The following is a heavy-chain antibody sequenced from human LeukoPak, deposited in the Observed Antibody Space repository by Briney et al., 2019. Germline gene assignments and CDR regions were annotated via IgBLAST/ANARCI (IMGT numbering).Heavy chain of an antibody. J-gene: IGHJ5*02. CDR2: IDKKDKGYATAT. Sequence: GGSLKLSCAASGFTFSGSAIHWVRQSSGKGLEWVGQIDKKDKGYATATAYAASVKGRFTISRDDSISTAYLQMKSLKTEDTALYYCTRDSGTYNWFDPWGQGTLVTVSS. V-gene: IGHV3-73*01. CDR1: GFTFSGSA. D-gene: IGHD1-26*01. CDR3: TRDSGTYNWFDP.